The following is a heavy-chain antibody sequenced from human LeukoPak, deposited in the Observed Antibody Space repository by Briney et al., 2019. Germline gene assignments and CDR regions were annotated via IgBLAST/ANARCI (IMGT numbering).Heavy chain of an antibody. CDR1: GGSISSHY. CDR2: VSNSGST. Sequence: PSGTLPLTCPVTGGSISSHYWSWIRQPPGRGREWMGYVSNSGSTNYNPSLKSRVTVSVDTSKDQFSLKLTSVTVADTAVYYCARTGSSWPLYYYYMDVWGKGTTVTVSS. D-gene: IGHD6-13*01. V-gene: IGHV4-59*11. J-gene: IGHJ6*03. CDR3: ARTGSSWPLYYYYMDV.